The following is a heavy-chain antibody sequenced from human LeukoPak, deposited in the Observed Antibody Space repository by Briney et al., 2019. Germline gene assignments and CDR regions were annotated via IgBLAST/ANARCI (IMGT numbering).Heavy chain of an antibody. V-gene: IGHV3-30*18. CDR2: ISYDGSNK. D-gene: IGHD3-22*01. CDR1: GFTFSSYG. CDR3: AKDYYDSSGYYYFTY. J-gene: IGHJ4*02. Sequence: GGSLRLSCAASGFTFSSYGMHWVRQAPGKGLEWVAVISYDGSNKYYADSVKGRFTISRDNPKNTLYLQMNSLRAEDTAVYYCAKDYYDSSGYYYFTYWGQGTLVTVSS.